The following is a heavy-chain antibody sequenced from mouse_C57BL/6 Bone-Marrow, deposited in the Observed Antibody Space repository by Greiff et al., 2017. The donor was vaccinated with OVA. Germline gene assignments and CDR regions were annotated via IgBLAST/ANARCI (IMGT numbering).Heavy chain of an antibody. Sequence: QVQPQQSGAELVRPGTSVKVSCKASGYAFTNYLIEWVKQRPGQGLEWIGVINPGSGGTNYNEKFKGKATLTADKSSSTAYMQLSSLTSEDSAVYFCARRGAMDYWGQGTSVTVSS. CDR2: INPGSGGT. V-gene: IGHV1-54*01. CDR1: GYAFTNYL. CDR3: ARRGAMDY. J-gene: IGHJ4*01.